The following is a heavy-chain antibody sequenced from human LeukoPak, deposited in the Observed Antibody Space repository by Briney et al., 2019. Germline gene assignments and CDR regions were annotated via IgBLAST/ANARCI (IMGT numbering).Heavy chain of an antibody. V-gene: IGHV3-15*01. Sequence: GGSLRLSCAASGFTFSNAWMSWVRQAPGKGLEWVGRIKSKTDGGTTDYAAPVKGRFTISRDDSKNTLYLQMNSLKTEDTAVYYCTTSTVVARGYYYYYYMDVWGKGTTVTVSS. CDR1: GFTFSNAW. D-gene: IGHD4-23*01. CDR2: IKSKTDGGTT. J-gene: IGHJ6*03. CDR3: TTSTVVARGYYYYYYMDV.